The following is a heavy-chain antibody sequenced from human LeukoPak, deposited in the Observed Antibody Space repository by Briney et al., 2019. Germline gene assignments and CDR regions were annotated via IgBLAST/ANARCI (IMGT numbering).Heavy chain of an antibody. V-gene: IGHV3-66*01. D-gene: IGHD3-10*01. CDR3: AKDRLEGFGELYFDY. J-gene: IGHJ4*02. CDR1: GFTVSSNY. CDR2: IYSGGST. Sequence: PGGSLRLSCAASGFTVSSNYMSWVRQAPGKGLEWVSVIYSGGSTYYADSVKGRFTISRDNSKNTLYLQMNSLRAEDTAVYYCAKDRLEGFGELYFDYWGQGTLVTVSS.